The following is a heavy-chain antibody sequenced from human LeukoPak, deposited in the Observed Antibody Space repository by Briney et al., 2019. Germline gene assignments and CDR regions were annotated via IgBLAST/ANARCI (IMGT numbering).Heavy chain of an antibody. CDR2: ISSSSSYI. CDR3: ARDKKTDDYGDYWPWVVDY. CDR1: GFTFSGYS. Sequence: KSGGSLRLSCAASGFTFSGYSMNWVRQAPGKGLEGVSSISSSSSYIYYADSVKGRFTISRDNAKNSLYLQMNSLRAEDTAVYYCARDKKTDDYGDYWPWVVDYWGQGTLVTVSS. D-gene: IGHD4-17*01. J-gene: IGHJ4*02. V-gene: IGHV3-21*06.